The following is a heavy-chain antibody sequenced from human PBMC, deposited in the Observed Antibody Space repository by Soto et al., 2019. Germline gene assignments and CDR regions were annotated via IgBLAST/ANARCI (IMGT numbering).Heavy chain of an antibody. D-gene: IGHD1-20*01. CDR1: GFSFSSYS. V-gene: IGHV3-21*01. CDR3: ARDLSITGTTYYYGMDV. CDR2: ISSSSTYI. Sequence: GGSLRLSCAGPGFSFSSYSMNWVRQSPGKGLEWVSSISSSSTYIYYGDSVKGRFTISRDNAKKSLYLQMNSLRAEDTAVYYCARDLSITGTTYYYGMDVWGQGTTVTVSS. J-gene: IGHJ6*02.